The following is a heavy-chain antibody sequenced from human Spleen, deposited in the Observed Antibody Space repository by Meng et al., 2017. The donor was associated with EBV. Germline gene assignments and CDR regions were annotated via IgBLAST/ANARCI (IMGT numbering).Heavy chain of an antibody. CDR3: ARGDLTDAFDI. J-gene: IGHJ3*02. CDR1: GGSFNGYY. V-gene: IGHV4-34*01. CDR2: INHRGNS. Sequence: QVLRQQWGVGLVKPSATLSLTCAVYGGSFNGYYWTWIRQPPGKVLEWIGEINHRGNSYHNPSLKSRVTISVDTSKNQFSLRLSSVTAADTAVYYCARGDLTDAFDIWGQGTMVTVSS.